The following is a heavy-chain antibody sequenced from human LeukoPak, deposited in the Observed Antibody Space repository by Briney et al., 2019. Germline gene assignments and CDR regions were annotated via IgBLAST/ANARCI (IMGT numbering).Heavy chain of an antibody. CDR3: ARDGRYNWNYEDY. Sequence: SVKVSCKASGGTFSSYAISWVRQAPGQGLEWMGGIIPIFGTANYAQKLQGRVTMTTDTSTSTAYMELRSLRSDDTAVYYCARDGRYNWNYEDYWGQGTLVTVSS. D-gene: IGHD1-7*01. V-gene: IGHV1-69*05. J-gene: IGHJ4*02. CDR1: GGTFSSYA. CDR2: IIPIFGTA.